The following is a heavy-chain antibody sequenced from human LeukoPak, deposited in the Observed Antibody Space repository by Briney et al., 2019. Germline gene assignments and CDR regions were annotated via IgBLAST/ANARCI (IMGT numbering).Heavy chain of an antibody. D-gene: IGHD1-26*01. CDR2: ISYDGSKK. V-gene: IGHV3-30*07. J-gene: IGHJ6*02. CDR3: ARDRGERLYGMDV. CDR1: GFTFSSYS. Sequence: GGSLRLSCAASGFTFSSYSLHWVRQAPGKGLEWMAVISYDGSKKYYGDSVKGRFTISRDDSKSSVYLQMSSLRAEDTSVYYCARDRGERLYGMDVWGQGTTVTVSS.